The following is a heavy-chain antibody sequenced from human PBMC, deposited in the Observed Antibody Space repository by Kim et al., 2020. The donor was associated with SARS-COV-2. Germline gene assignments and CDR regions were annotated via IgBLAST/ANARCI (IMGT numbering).Heavy chain of an antibody. Sequence: YAASVKGRFTISRDDSKNTAYLQMNSLKTEDTAVYYCTSPSLVGATTFDYWGQGTLVTVSS. J-gene: IGHJ4*02. V-gene: IGHV3-73*01. CDR3: TSPSLVGATTFDY. D-gene: IGHD1-26*01.